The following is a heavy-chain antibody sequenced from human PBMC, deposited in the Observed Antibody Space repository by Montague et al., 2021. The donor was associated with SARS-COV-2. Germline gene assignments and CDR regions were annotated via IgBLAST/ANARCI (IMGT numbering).Heavy chain of an antibody. Sequence: SETLSLTCSVSGGSISSDNYYWGWIRQPPGKGLEWIGSLYYSGSSHYNPSLKSRVTISVDTSKNQFSLKVNSVTAADTAIYYCARRDRRTRFDPWGQGTLVTVSS. CDR2: LYYSGSS. V-gene: IGHV4-39*01. D-gene: IGHD1-7*01. CDR3: ARRDRRTRFDP. CDR1: GGSISSDNYY. J-gene: IGHJ5*02.